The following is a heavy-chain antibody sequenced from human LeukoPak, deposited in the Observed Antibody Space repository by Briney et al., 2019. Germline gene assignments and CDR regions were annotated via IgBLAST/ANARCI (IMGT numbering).Heavy chain of an antibody. CDR1: GGSFSCYY. CDR3: ARRSTTVTRNSRFQFDY. V-gene: IGHV4-34*01. CDR2: INHSGST. J-gene: IGHJ4*02. Sequence: PSETLSLTCAVYGGSFSCYYWTWIRQPPGNRLHLIGVINHSGSTNYNPSLKSRVTISVDTSKNQFSLKLSSVTAADTAVYYCARRSTTVTRNSRFQFDYWGQGTLVTVSS. D-gene: IGHD4-17*01.